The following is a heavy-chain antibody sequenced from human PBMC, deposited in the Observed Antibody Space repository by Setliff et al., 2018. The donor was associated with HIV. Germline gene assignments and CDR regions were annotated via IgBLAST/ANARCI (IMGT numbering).Heavy chain of an antibody. D-gene: IGHD3-22*01. CDR3: AIHFDTSGHYSPIDS. V-gene: IGHV3-21*01. Sequence: GGSLRLSCVASGVTFSNAWMSWVRQAPGKGLEWVSSISNSGSFIYYADSVKGRFTISRDNAKNALSLQMSSLRAEDTAVYYCAIHFDTSGHYSPIDSWGQGTLV. CDR1: GVTFSNAW. J-gene: IGHJ4*02. CDR2: ISNSGSFI.